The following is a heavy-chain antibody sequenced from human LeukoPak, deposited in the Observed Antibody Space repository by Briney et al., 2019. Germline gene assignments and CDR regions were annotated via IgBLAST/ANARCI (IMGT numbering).Heavy chain of an antibody. CDR1: GGSISSSSYF. V-gene: IGHV4-39*01. J-gene: IGHJ3*02. D-gene: IGHD6-13*01. CDR3: ARSFAPSRSGAFDI. Sequence: SETLSLTCTVSGGSISSSSYFWGWIRQPPGRGLQWIGTIYYSGSTYYNPSPKSRVTISISTSRNQFSLKLNPLTAADMAVYYCARSFAPSRSGAFDIWGQGTMVTVSS. CDR2: IYYSGST.